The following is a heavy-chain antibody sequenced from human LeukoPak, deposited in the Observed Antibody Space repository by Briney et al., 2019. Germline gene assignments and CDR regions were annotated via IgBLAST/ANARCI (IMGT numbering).Heavy chain of an antibody. J-gene: IGHJ4*02. CDR1: GFTFSNYE. V-gene: IGHV3-48*03. D-gene: IGHD4-23*01. CDR3: ARDYGGSSPFDY. CDR2: ISSSGSDI. Sequence: GGPLRLPCAASGFTFSNYEMHWVRQAPGKGLEWVSYISSSGSDIYYADSVKGRFTISRDNAKNSLYLHMNSLRAEDTAVYYCARDYGGSSPFDYWGQGTLVTVSS.